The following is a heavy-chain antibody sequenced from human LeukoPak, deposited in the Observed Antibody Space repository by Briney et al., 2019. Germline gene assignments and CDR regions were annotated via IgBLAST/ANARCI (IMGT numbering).Heavy chain of an antibody. V-gene: IGHV3-43D*03. CDR3: ARDRLLWFGELLNYYYYYYMDV. J-gene: IGHJ6*03. D-gene: IGHD3-10*01. CDR1: GFSFDDYV. CDR2: ISWDGGST. Sequence: TGGSLRLSCAASGFSFDDYVMHWVRQAPGKGLEWVSLISWDGGSTYYADSVKGRFTISRDNSKNTLYLQMNSLRAEDTAVYYCARDRLLWFGELLNYYYYYYMDVWGKGTTVTISS.